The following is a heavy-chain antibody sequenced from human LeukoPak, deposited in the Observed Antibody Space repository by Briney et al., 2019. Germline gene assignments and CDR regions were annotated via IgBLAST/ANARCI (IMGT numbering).Heavy chain of an antibody. V-gene: IGHV4-59*11. CDR3: ARGGVWYFDL. CDR2: IHLSGST. CDR1: GGSISFHY. J-gene: IGHJ2*01. Sequence: PSETLSLTCTVSGGSISFHYWSWIRQPPGKGLEWIGYIHLSGSTYYDRSLRSRVTISGDTSKNQFSLRLNSVTAADTAVYYCARGGVWYFDLWGRGTLVTVSS. D-gene: IGHD3-16*01.